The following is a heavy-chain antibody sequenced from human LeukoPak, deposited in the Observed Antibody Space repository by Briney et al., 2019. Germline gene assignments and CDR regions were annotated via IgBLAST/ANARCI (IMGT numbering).Heavy chain of an antibody. D-gene: IGHD3-10*01. CDR2: ISSTGST. Sequence: SETLSLTCAVSGGSISSGGYSWSWIRQPPGKGLEWIGYISSTGSTYYNPSLKSRLSISLDTSKNQFSLNLSSVTAADTAVFYCARLGVTQDALDIWGQGTMVTVSS. CDR1: GGSISSGGYS. V-gene: IGHV4-30-4*07. J-gene: IGHJ3*02. CDR3: ARLGVTQDALDI.